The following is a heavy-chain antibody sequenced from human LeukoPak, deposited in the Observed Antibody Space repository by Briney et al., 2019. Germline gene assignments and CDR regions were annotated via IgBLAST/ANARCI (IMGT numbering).Heavy chain of an antibody. V-gene: IGHV3-23*01. CDR1: GFTFSSYG. Sequence: GGSLRLSCAASGFTFSSYGMSWVRQAPGKGLEWVSAISGSGGSTYYADSVKGRFTISRDNSKNTLYPQMNSLRAEDTAVYYCAKDYSGSYYAADAFDIWGQGTMVTVSS. CDR2: ISGSGGST. J-gene: IGHJ3*02. CDR3: AKDYSGSYYAADAFDI. D-gene: IGHD1-26*01.